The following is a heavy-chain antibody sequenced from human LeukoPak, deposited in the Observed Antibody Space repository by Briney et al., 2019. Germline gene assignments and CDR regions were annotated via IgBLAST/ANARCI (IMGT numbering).Heavy chain of an antibody. J-gene: IGHJ3*02. CDR1: GFTFSNYW. CDR3: ARLVLMVYENAGAFDI. V-gene: IGHV3-7*01. D-gene: IGHD2-8*01. CDR2: IKQDGSEK. Sequence: GGSLRLSCAASGFTFSNYWMSWVRQAPGKGLEWVANIKQDGSEKYYVDSVKGRFTISRDNAKNSLYLQMNSLRAEDTAVYYCARLVLMVYENAGAFDIWGQGTMVTVSS.